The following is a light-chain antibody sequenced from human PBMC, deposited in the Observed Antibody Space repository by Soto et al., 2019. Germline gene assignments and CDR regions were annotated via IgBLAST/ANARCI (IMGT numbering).Light chain of an antibody. J-gene: IGKJ1*01. V-gene: IGKV1-5*03. CDR3: QHCNSNSRA. Sequence: DIQMTQSPSTLSASVGDRVTITCRASQRISSCLAWYQQKPGKAPKLLIYQASTLESGVPSRFSGSGSGTEFTLTISSLQPDDFATYYCQHCNSNSRAFGQGTKVEVK. CDR1: QRISSC. CDR2: QAS.